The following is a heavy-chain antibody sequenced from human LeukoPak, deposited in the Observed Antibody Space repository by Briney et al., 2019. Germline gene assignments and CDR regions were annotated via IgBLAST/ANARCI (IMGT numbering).Heavy chain of an antibody. CDR2: IIPIFGTA. D-gene: IGHD3-16*01. CDR1: GGTFSTFA. J-gene: IGHJ5*02. Sequence: SVKVSCKASGGTFSTFAISWVRQAPGQGLEWMGGIIPIFGTANYAQKFQGRVTITADESTSTAYMELSSLRSEDTAVYYCAKTARRGGQNWLDPWGQGTLVTVSS. CDR3: AKTARRGGQNWLDP. V-gene: IGHV1-69*13.